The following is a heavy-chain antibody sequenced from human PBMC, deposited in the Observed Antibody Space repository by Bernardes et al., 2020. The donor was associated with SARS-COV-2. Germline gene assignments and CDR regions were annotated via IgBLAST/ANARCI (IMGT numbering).Heavy chain of an antibody. CDR1: GFSFGIYA. CDR2: IIGNGNHI. CDR3: AKDSQPDGAWNFDF. Sequence: GGSLRLSCAASGFSFGIYAMNWVRQAPGKGPEWVSGIIGNGNHIAYADSVKGRFTISRDNSKNILYLQMNGLRAEDTAIYYCAKDSQPDGAWNFDFWGQGTLVTVSS. J-gene: IGHJ4*02. V-gene: IGHV3-23*01.